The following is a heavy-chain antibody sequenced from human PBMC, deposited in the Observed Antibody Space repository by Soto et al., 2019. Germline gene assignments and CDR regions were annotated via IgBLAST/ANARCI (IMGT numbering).Heavy chain of an antibody. V-gene: IGHV4-59*01. CDR1: GGSISSYY. D-gene: IGHD2-15*01. CDR3: ARSWYCSGGSCYGWDY. Sequence: SETLSLTCTVSGGSISSYYWSWIRQPPGKGLEWIGYIYYSGSTNYNPSLKSRVTISVDTSKNRFSLKLSSVTAADTAVYYCARSWYCSGGSCYGWDYWGQGTLVTVSS. CDR2: IYYSGST. J-gene: IGHJ4*02.